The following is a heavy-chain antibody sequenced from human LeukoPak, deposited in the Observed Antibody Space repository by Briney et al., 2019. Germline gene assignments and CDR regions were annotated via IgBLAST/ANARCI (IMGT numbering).Heavy chain of an antibody. D-gene: IGHD2-2*01. CDR2: IRSKGHGGTT. CDR3: TTSLGYCSSTSCFDFDS. CDR1: GFTFRDYV. Sequence: GGSLRLSCTASGFTFRDYVMSWVRQAPGKGLEGVGFIRSKGHGGTTEYAASVKGRFTISRDDSKSIAFLQMNTLKTEDTAVYYCTTSLGYCSSTSCFDFDSWGQGTLVSVSS. J-gene: IGHJ4*02. V-gene: IGHV3-49*04.